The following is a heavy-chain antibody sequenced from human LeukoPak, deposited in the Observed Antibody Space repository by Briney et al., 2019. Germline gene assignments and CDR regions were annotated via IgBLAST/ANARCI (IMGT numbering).Heavy chain of an antibody. CDR2: ISGSGST. D-gene: IGHD3-3*01. CDR1: GFTVSSKY. V-gene: IGHV3-53*01. CDR3: ARGITAFGVPGATYYFDY. Sequence: PGGSLRLSCAASGFTVSSKYMSWVRQTPGKGLEWVSVISGSGSTYYADSVRGRFTVSRDNSKHTMSLQMNTLRAEDTAVYYCARGITAFGVPGATYYFDYWGQGTLVTVSS. J-gene: IGHJ4*02.